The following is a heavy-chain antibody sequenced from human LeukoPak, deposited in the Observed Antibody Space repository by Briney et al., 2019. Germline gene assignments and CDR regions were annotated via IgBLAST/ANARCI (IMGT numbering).Heavy chain of an antibody. Sequence: GGSLRLSCAASGFIFTNYFMSWVRQAPGKGLEWVASIKHDGSEKYYVDSVRGRFTISRDNTMNSLYLQMSSLRAEDTAVNYCATDRGWRTSGYYLYYFEYWGQGTLVTYSS. CDR2: IKHDGSEK. CDR3: ATDRGWRTSGYYLYYFEY. J-gene: IGHJ4*02. V-gene: IGHV3-7*01. CDR1: GFIFTNYF. D-gene: IGHD3-3*01.